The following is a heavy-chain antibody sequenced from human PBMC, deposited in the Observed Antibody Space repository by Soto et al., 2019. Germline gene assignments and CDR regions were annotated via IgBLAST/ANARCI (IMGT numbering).Heavy chain of an antibody. D-gene: IGHD2-2*02. CDR1: GFTFSSYA. J-gene: IGHJ4*02. CDR3: AKVGSAFQLLYPLYYFDY. V-gene: IGHV3-23*01. Sequence: TGGSLRLSCAASGFTFSSYAMSWVRQAPGKGLEWVSAISGSGGSTYYADSVKGRFTISRDNSKNTLYLQMNSLRAEDTAVYYCAKVGSAFQLLYPLYYFDYWGQGTLVTVSS. CDR2: ISGSGGST.